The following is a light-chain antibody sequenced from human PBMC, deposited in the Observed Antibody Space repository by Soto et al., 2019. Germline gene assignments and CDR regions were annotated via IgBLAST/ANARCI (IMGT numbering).Light chain of an antibody. CDR1: SSNIGAGYD. CDR2: INI. CDR3: QSYDSSLSGYV. J-gene: IGLJ1*01. Sequence: QSELTQPPSVSGAPGQRVTISCTGSSSNIGAGYDVHWYQQLPGTAPRLLIFININRPSGVPDRFSGSKSGTSASLAITGLRAEDEADYYCQSYDSSLSGYVFGTGTKLTVL. V-gene: IGLV1-40*01.